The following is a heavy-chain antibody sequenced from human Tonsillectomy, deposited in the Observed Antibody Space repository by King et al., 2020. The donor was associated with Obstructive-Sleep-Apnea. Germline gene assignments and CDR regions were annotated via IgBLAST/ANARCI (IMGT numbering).Heavy chain of an antibody. V-gene: IGHV3-30*04. CDR2: ISYDGGNK. D-gene: IGHD3-3*01. J-gene: IGHJ4*02. CDR3: ARSWGGFQGWVDY. Sequence: VQLVESGGGVVQPGRSLRLSCAASGFTFSNYAVHCVRQPPGKGLEWVAVISYDGGNKYYADSVKGRFSISRDNSKNTLYLQMNSVRAEDTAVYYCARSWGGFQGWVDYWGQGTLVTVSS. CDR1: GFTFSNYA.